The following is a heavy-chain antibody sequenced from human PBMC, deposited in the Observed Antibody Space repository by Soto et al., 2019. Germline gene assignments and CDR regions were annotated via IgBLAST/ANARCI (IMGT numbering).Heavy chain of an antibody. Sequence: GESLTISCKVSGYIFTSYWISWVRQMPGKGLEWMGRIDPTGSYTDYSPSFQGHVTFSVDKSINTAYLQWSSLKASDSAMYYCARLPVLSLVAVWGFDYWGLGTLVTVSS. CDR3: ARLPVLSLVAVWGFDY. CDR2: IDPTGSYT. J-gene: IGHJ4*02. D-gene: IGHD3-16*01. V-gene: IGHV5-10-1*01. CDR1: GYIFTSYW.